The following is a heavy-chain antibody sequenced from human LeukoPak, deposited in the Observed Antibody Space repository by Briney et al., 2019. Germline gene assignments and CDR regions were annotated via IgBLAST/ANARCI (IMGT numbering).Heavy chain of an antibody. D-gene: IGHD6-13*01. CDR2: IYYSGST. V-gene: IGHV4-59*12. CDR1: GGSISSYY. Sequence: SETLSLTCTVSGGSISSYYWSWIRQPPEKGLEWIGYIYYSGSTNYNPSLKSRVTISIDTSKNQFSLKLSSVTAADTAVYYCAREGVPYSSSWYKYWGQGTLVTVSS. J-gene: IGHJ4*02. CDR3: AREGVPYSSSWYKY.